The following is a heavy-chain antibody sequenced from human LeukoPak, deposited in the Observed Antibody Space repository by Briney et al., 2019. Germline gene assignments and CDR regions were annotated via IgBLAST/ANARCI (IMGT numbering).Heavy chain of an antibody. CDR3: AKLRGLSSSSENNWCDP. Sequence: PGGSLRLSCVASGFTFTSYGMSWVRQAPGKRLEWVSGISGSGDATYYADSVKGRFTISRNNSKNTLYLQMNSLRAEETAVYYCAKLRGLSSSSENNWCDPWGQGTLVTVSS. V-gene: IGHV3-23*01. CDR2: ISGSGDAT. D-gene: IGHD6-6*01. J-gene: IGHJ5*02. CDR1: GFTFTSYG.